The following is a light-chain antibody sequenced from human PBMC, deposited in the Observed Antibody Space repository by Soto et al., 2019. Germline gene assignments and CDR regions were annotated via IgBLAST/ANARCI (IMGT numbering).Light chain of an antibody. J-gene: IGLJ2*01. CDR2: EGS. Sequence: QSALTQPASVSGSPGQSITISCTGPSSDVGSYNLVSWYQQHPGKAPKLMIYEGSKRPSGVSNRFSGSKSGNTASLTISGLQAEDEAEYYCCSYAGSSPVVFGGGTKLTVL. V-gene: IGLV2-23*01. CDR3: CSYAGSSPVV. CDR1: SSDVGSYNL.